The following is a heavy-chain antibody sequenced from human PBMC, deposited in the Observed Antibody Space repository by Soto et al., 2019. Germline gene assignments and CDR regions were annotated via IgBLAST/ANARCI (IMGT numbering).Heavy chain of an antibody. Sequence: ASETLSLTCTVSGGSISSYYWSWIRQPPGKGLEWIGYIYYSGSTNYNPSLKSRVTISVDTSKNQFSLKLSSVTAADTAVYYCAREYGGYADYWGQGALVTVS. CDR1: GGSISSYY. V-gene: IGHV4-59*01. CDR2: IYYSGST. J-gene: IGHJ4*02. CDR3: AREYGGYADY. D-gene: IGHD5-12*01.